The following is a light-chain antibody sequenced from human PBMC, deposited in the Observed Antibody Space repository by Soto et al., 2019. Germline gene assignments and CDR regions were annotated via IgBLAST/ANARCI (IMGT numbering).Light chain of an antibody. CDR3: SSYAGSNNLLYV. V-gene: IGLV2-8*01. CDR1: SSDVGGYNY. CDR2: EVS. J-gene: IGLJ1*01. Sequence: QSVLTQPPSASGSPGQSVTISCTGTSSDVGGYNYVSWYQQHPGKAPKLMIYEVSKRPSGVPDRFSGSKSGNTASLTVSGLQAEDKADYYCSSYAGSNNLLYVFGTGTKLTVL.